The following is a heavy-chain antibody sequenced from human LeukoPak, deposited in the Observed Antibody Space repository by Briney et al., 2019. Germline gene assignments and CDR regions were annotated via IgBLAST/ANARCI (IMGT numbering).Heavy chain of an antibody. CDR1: GYTFTAYY. D-gene: IGHD3-10*01. V-gene: IGHV1-18*04. CDR3: ARDNLWFGELLLNQNWFDP. Sequence: ASVKVSCKTSGYTFTAYYMHWVRQAPGQGLEWMGWISAYNGNTNYAQKLQGRVIMTTDTSTSTAYMELRSLRSDDTAVYYCARDNLWFGELLLNQNWFDPWGQGTLVTVSS. CDR2: ISAYNGNT. J-gene: IGHJ5*02.